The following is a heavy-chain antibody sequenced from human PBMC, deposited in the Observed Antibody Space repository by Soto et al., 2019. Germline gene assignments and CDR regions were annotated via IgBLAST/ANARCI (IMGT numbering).Heavy chain of an antibody. CDR1: GFTFSSYA. CDR3: ARDPTGYSSGWYTRGAFDI. V-gene: IGHV3-30-3*01. D-gene: IGHD6-19*01. Sequence: PGGSLRLSCAASGFTFSSYAMHWVRQAPGKGLEWVAVISYDGSNKYYADSVKGRFTISRDNSKNTLYLQMNSLRAEDTAVYYCARDPTGYSSGWYTRGAFDIWGQGTMVTVS. CDR2: ISYDGSNK. J-gene: IGHJ3*02.